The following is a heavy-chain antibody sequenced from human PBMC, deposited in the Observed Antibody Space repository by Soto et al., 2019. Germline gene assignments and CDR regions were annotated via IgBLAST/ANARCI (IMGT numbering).Heavy chain of an antibody. CDR1: GGSISSGGYY. CDR2: IYYSGST. J-gene: IGHJ5*02. CDR3: AITVRGVIGWFDP. D-gene: IGHD3-10*01. Sequence: SETLSLTCTVSGGSISSGGYYWSWIRQHPGKGLEWIGYIYYSGSTYYNPSLKSRVTISVDTSKNQFSLKLSSVTAADTAVYYCAITVRGVIGWFDPWGQGTLVTVSS. V-gene: IGHV4-31*03.